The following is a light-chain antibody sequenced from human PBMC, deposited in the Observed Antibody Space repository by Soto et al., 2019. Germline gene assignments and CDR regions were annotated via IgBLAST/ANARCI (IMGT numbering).Light chain of an antibody. CDR1: QGISNL. CDR3: LQHNTYPYT. J-gene: IGKJ2*01. CDR2: AAS. Sequence: DIQMTQSPSSPSASVGDRVTITCRASQGISNLLGWFQHKPGKAPKRLIYAASSLQGGVPSRFSGSGSGTEFTLTITGLQPEDFADYYCLQHNTYPYTFGQGTKLEIK. V-gene: IGKV1-17*01.